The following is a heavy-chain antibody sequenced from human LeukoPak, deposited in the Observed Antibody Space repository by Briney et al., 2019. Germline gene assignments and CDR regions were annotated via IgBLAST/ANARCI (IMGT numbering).Heavy chain of an antibody. V-gene: IGHV4-59*01. CDR2: IYYSGST. J-gene: IGHJ3*02. D-gene: IGHD1-1*01. CDR3: VRVRNDHDAFDI. CDR1: GGSISSYY. Sequence: PSETLSLTCTVSGGSISSYYWSWIRQPPGKGLEWIGYIYYSGSTNYNPSLKSRVTISVDTSKNQFSLKLSSVTAADTAVYYCVRVRNDHDAFDIWGQGTMVTVSS.